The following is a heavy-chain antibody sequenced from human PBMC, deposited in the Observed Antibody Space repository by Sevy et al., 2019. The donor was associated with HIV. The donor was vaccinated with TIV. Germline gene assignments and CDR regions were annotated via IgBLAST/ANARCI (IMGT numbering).Heavy chain of an antibody. CDR1: GFTFSSYG. Sequence: GGSLRLSCAASGFTFSSYGMHWVRQAPGKGLEWVAVISYDGSNKYYADSVKGRFTISRDNSKNTLYLQMNSLGAEDTAMDYCARSTGYYGMDVWGQGTTVTVSS. CDR3: ARSTGYYGMDV. CDR2: ISYDGSNK. D-gene: IGHD4-17*01. J-gene: IGHJ6*02. V-gene: IGHV3-30*03.